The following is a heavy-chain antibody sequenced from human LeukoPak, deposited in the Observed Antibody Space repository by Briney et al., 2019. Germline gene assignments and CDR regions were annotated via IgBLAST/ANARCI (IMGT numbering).Heavy chain of an antibody. CDR1: GGSMSTNSLY. J-gene: IGHJ3*01. CDR2: IYYRGTT. D-gene: IGHD3-3*01. Sequence: SETLSLTCSVSGGSMSTNSLYWGWIRQPPGKGLEWIATIYYRGTTYYNPSLRRRVTIDIDMSKSQFYLNLTSLTAADTAVYYCARENDFWNSLDAFDLWGRGTMVTVSS. V-gene: IGHV4-39*07. CDR3: ARENDFWNSLDAFDL.